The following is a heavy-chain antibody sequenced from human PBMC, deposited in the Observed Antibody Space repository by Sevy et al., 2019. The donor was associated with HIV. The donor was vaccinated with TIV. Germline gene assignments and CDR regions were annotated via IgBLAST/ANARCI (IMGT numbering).Heavy chain of an antibody. CDR1: GYTFTIYG. J-gene: IGHJ4*02. Sequence: GLSVKVSCKASGYTFTIYGISWVRQAPEQGLEWMGWISAYSGNTNYAQNLQGRVTMTTDTSTTTAYMELRSLRFDDTAVYYCARTSSYGSGNYFDYWGQGTLVTVSS. CDR2: ISAYSGNT. CDR3: ARTSSYGSGNYFDY. D-gene: IGHD3-10*01. V-gene: IGHV1-18*01.